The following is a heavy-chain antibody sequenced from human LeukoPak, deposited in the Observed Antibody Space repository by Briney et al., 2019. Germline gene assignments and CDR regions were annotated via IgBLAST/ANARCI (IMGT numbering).Heavy chain of an antibody. Sequence: ASVKVSCKASGYTFTGYYMHWVRQAPGQGLEWMGWINPNSGGPKYAQKFQGRVTMTRDTSISTAYMELSRLRSDDTAVYYCARDGVGGVYGDYGYFDLWGRGTLVTVSS. V-gene: IGHV1-2*02. CDR3: ARDGVGGVYGDYGYFDL. CDR2: INPNSGGP. J-gene: IGHJ2*01. D-gene: IGHD4-17*01. CDR1: GYTFTGYY.